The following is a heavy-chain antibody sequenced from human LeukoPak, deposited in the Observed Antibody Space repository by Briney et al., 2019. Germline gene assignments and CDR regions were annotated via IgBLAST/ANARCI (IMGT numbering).Heavy chain of an antibody. V-gene: IGHV4-39*01. J-gene: IGHJ4*02. CDR3: ASPADYCGSGSYYSLFDY. CDR1: GGSISSSRYY. CDR2: IYYSGST. D-gene: IGHD3-10*01. Sequence: PAETLSLTCTVSGGSISSSRYYWGWIRQPPGKGLEWIVSIYYSGSTYYNPYLKSRVTISVDTSKNQFSLKLSSVTAADTAVYYCASPADYCGSGSYYSLFDYWGQGTLVSVSS.